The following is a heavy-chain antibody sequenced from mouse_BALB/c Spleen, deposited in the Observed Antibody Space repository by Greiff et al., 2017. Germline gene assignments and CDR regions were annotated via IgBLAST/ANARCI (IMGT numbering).Heavy chain of an antibody. CDR1: GFSLTSYG. J-gene: IGHJ1*01. CDR2: IWSGGST. CDR3: ARMGWRYWYFDV. V-gene: IGHV2-2*02. D-gene: IGHD3-3*01. Sequence: VMLVESGPGLVQPSQSLSITCTVSGFSLTSYGVHWVRQSPGKGLEWLGVIWSGGSTDYNAAFISRLSISKDNSKSQVFFKMNSLQANDTAIYYCARMGWRYWYFDVWGAGTTVTVSS.